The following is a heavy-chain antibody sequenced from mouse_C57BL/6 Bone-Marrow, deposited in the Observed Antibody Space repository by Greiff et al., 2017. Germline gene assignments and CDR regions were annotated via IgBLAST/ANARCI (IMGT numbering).Heavy chain of an antibody. D-gene: IGHD1-1*02. CDR1: GYTFTDYY. Sequence: EVKVVESGPELVKPGASVKISCKASGYTFTDYYMNWVKQSHGKSLEWIGDINPNNGGTSYNQKFKGKATLTVDKSSSTAYMELRSLTSEDSAVYYCARLWSYYFDYWGQGTTLTVSS. CDR3: ARLWSYYFDY. CDR2: INPNNGGT. V-gene: IGHV1-26*01. J-gene: IGHJ2*01.